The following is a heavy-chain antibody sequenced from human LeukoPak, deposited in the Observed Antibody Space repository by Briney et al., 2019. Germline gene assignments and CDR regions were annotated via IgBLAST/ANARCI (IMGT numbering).Heavy chain of an antibody. CDR3: ARVGGDCFFDY. J-gene: IGHJ4*02. CDR1: GGSFSGYY. D-gene: IGHD2-21*02. V-gene: IGHV4-34*01. Sequence: SETLSLTCAACGGSFSGYYWSWIRQPPGKGLEWIGEINHSGSTNYNPSLKSRVTISVDTSKNQFSLKLSSVTAADTAVYYCARVGGDCFFDYWGQGTLVTVSS. CDR2: INHSGST.